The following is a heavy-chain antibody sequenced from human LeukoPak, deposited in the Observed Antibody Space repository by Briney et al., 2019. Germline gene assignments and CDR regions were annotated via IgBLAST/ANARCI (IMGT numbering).Heavy chain of an antibody. CDR3: ARQRGWGFGSYLDY. V-gene: IGHV4-38-2*02. CDR1: GYSISSGYY. Sequence: SETLSLTCTVSGYSISSGYYWGWIRQPPGQGLEWIGSIYHSGSTYYNPSLKSRVTISVDTSKNQFSLKLSSVTAADTAVYYCARQRGWGFGSYLDYWGQGTLVTVSS. J-gene: IGHJ4*02. D-gene: IGHD7-27*01. CDR2: IYHSGST.